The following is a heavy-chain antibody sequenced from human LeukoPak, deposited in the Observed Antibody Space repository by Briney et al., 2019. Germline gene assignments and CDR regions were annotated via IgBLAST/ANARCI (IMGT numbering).Heavy chain of an antibody. D-gene: IGHD2-15*01. CDR2: INHSGST. CDR3: AILPLTPYYGMDV. V-gene: IGHV4-34*01. J-gene: IGHJ6*02. CDR1: GGSFSGYY. Sequence: ASETLSLTCAVYGGSFSGYYWSWIRQPPGKGLEWIGEINHSGSTNYNPSLKSRVTISVDTSKNQFSLKLSSVTAADTAVYYCAILPLTPYYGMDVWGQGTTVTVSS.